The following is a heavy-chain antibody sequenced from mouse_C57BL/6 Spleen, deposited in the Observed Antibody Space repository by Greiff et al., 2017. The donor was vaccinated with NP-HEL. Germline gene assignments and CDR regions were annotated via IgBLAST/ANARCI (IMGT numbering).Heavy chain of an antibody. CDR2: ISDGGSYT. CDR3: ARDAYGHAMDY. D-gene: IGHD1-1*01. J-gene: IGHJ4*01. Sequence: EVKLVESGGGLVKPGGSLKLSCAASGFTFSSYAMSWVRQTPEKRLEWVATISDGGSYTYYPDNVKGRFTISRDNAKNNLYLQMSHLKSEDTAMYYCARDAYGHAMDYWGQGTSVTVSS. V-gene: IGHV5-4*01. CDR1: GFTFSSYA.